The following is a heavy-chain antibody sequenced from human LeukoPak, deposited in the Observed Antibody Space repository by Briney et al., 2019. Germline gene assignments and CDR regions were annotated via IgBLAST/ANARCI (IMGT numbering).Heavy chain of an antibody. Sequence: GGSLRLSCAASGFTFSSYGMHWVRQAPGKGLEWMANINQDGSQKYYPDSVKGRFTISRDNAKSSVYLQMNSLRAEDTALYYCARGLATAAAYWGQGTLVTVSS. CDR2: INQDGSQK. V-gene: IGHV3-7*01. CDR1: GFTFSSYG. D-gene: IGHD6-13*01. J-gene: IGHJ4*02. CDR3: ARGLATAAAY.